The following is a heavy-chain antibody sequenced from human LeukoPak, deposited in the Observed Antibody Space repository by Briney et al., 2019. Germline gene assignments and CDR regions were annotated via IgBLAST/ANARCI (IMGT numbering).Heavy chain of an antibody. V-gene: IGHV3-21*01. CDR2: ISSSSNYI. CDR1: GFTFSSYS. Sequence: PGGSLRLSCAASGFTFSSYSINWVRQAPGKGLEWVSSISSSSNYIYYADSAKGRFTISRDNAKNSLYLQMNSLRAEDTAVYYCARRSAQEDYWGQGTLVTVSS. J-gene: IGHJ4*02. CDR3: ARRSAQEDY.